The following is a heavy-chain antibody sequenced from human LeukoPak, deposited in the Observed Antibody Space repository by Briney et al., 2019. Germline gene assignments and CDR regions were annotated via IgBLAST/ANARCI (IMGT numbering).Heavy chain of an antibody. CDR1: GFSISTNSYY. Sequence: SETLSLTCTVSGFSISTNSYYWGWIRQPPGKGLEWIGSIYYSGSTYYNPSLKSRVTISVDTSKNQFSLKLSSVTAADTAVYYCARVVGANPNWFDPWSQGTLVTVSS. CDR2: IYYSGST. D-gene: IGHD1-26*01. CDR3: ARVVGANPNWFDP. J-gene: IGHJ5*02. V-gene: IGHV4-39*07.